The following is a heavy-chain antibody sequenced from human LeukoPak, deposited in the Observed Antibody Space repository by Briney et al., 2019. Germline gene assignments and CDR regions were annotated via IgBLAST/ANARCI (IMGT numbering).Heavy chain of an antibody. CDR2: INTNTGNP. CDR3: ARASFTRFAWYVTGY. Sequence: ASVKVSCKASGGTFSSYAISWVRQAPGQGLEWMGWINTNTGNPTYAQGFTGRFVFSLDTSVSTAYLQISSLKAEDTAVYYCARASFTRFAWYVTGYWGQGTLVTVSS. CDR1: GGTFSSYA. D-gene: IGHD2-21*02. V-gene: IGHV7-4-1*02. J-gene: IGHJ4*02.